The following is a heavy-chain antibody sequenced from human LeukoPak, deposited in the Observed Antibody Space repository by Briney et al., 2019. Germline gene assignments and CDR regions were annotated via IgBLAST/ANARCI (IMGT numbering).Heavy chain of an antibody. V-gene: IGHV4-34*01. J-gene: IGHJ6*02. CDR2: INHSGST. Sequence: PSETLSLTCAVYGGSFSGYYWSWIRQPPGKGLEWIGEINHSGSTNYNPSLKSRVTISVDTSKNQFSLKLSSVTAADTAVYYCARLKTYYYSSGSSSYYYYGMDVWGQGTTVTFSS. CDR1: GGSFSGYY. CDR3: ARLKTYYYSSGSSSYYYYGMDV. D-gene: IGHD3-10*01.